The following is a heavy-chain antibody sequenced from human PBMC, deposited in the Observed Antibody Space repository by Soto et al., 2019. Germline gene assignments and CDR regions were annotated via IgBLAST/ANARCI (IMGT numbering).Heavy chain of an antibody. Sequence: QVQLVESGGGLVKPGGSLRLSCAASGFTFSDYYMSWIRQAPGKGLEWVSYISSSGSTIYYADSVKGRFTISRDNAKNSRYLQTTSLRAEDTVVYHCASPTVTPHYGMDVWCQGTTVTVSS. CDR1: GFTFSDYY. CDR2: ISSSGSTI. D-gene: IGHD5-12*01. J-gene: IGHJ6*02. V-gene: IGHV3-11*01. CDR3: ASPTVTPHYGMDV.